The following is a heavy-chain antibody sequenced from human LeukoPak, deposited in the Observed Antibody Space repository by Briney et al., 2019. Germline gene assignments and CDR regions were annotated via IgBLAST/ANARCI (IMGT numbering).Heavy chain of an antibody. V-gene: IGHV1-69*13. D-gene: IGHD3-22*01. CDR1: GGTFSSYA. CDR2: IIPIFGTA. Sequence: SVKVPCKASGGTFSSYAISWVRQAPGQGLEWMGGIIPIFGTANYAQKFQGRVTITADESTSTAYMELSSLRSEDTAVYYCATYYYDSSGYYSGYFQHWGQGTLVTVSS. J-gene: IGHJ1*01. CDR3: ATYYYDSSGYYSGYFQH.